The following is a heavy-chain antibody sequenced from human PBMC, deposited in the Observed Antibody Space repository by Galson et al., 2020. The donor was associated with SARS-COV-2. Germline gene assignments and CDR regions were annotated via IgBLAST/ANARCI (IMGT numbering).Heavy chain of an antibody. J-gene: IGHJ5*02. D-gene: IGHD2-21*01. CDR2: INHSGRI. Sequence: SETLSLTCGVSGGSFDGYYWSWIRQPPGKGLEWIGEINHSGRINYNPSLQSRLTISEDTSKKQFSLNLSSVTAADTAVYYCARGVVILWGHYLDAWGQGTLVTVSS. CDR3: ARGVVILWGHYLDA. V-gene: IGHV4-34*01. CDR1: GGSFDGYY.